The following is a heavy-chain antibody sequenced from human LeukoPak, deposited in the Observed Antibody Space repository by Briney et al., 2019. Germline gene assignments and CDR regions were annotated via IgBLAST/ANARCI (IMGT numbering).Heavy chain of an antibody. CDR1: GGSISSYY. J-gene: IGHJ4*02. CDR2: IYYSGST. Sequence: SETLSLTCTVSGGSISSYYWSWIRQPPGKGLEWIGYIYYSGSTNYNPPLKSRVTISVDTSKNQFSLELSSVTAADTAVYYCAYSSGWYPFDYWGQGTLVTVSS. D-gene: IGHD6-19*01. V-gene: IGHV4-59*08. CDR3: AYSSGWYPFDY.